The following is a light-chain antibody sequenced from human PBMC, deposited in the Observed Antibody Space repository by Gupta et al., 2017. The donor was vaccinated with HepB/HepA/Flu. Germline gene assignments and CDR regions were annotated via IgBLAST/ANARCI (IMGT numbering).Light chain of an antibody. CDR1: QSINDY. Sequence: IQMTQSPSSLPASVGDRVTITCRASQSINDYLNWYQQKPGEAPKLLIYAASNLQSGVPSRFSASASGTDFTLTISGLQPEDFAIYYCQETDSAPPFTFGQGTKLEI. V-gene: IGKV1-39*01. J-gene: IGKJ2*01. CDR3: QETDSAPPFT. CDR2: AAS.